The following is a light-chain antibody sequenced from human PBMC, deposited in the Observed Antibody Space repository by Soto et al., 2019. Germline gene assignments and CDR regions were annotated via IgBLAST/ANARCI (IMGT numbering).Light chain of an antibody. CDR2: EGS. CDR3: CSYAGRSTLV. J-gene: IGLJ3*02. Sequence: QSVLTQPASVSGSPGQSITISCTGSSSDVGSYNLVSWHQQYPGKAPELMIYEGSKRPSGVSNRFSGSKSGNTASLTISGLQAEDEADYYCCSYAGRSTLVFGGGTKLTVL. V-gene: IGLV2-23*01. CDR1: SSDVGSYNL.